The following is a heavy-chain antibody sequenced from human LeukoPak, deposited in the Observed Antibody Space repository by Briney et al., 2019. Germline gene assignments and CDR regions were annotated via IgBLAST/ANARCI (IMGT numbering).Heavy chain of an antibody. D-gene: IGHD3-22*01. CDR3: ARVPYGSSGYYSDY. CDR1: GFTFSSYA. Sequence: GGSLRLSCAASGFTFSSYAMHWVRQAPGKGLEWVSSISNGGTYMYYADSVKGRFTISRDNAKNSLYLQMNSLRAEDTAVYYCARVPYGSSGYYSDYWGQGTLVTVSS. J-gene: IGHJ4*02. CDR2: ISNGGTYM. V-gene: IGHV3-21*01.